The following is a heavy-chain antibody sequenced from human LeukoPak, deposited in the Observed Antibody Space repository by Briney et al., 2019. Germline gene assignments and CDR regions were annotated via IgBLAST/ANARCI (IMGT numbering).Heavy chain of an antibody. CDR3: ARWYCSSTYCHSYYYGMDV. CDR1: AFTLSSYE. CDR2: ISNNSDTI. D-gene: IGHD2-2*01. J-gene: IGHJ6*02. V-gene: IGHV3-48*03. Sequence: GSLRLSCAASAFTLSSYEMNWVPQAPGKGLEWVPYISNNSDTITYIDSVKGRFTISRDNTKNSLYLQMYSLRAEDTAVYYCARWYCSSTYCHSYYYGMDVWGQGTTVTVSS.